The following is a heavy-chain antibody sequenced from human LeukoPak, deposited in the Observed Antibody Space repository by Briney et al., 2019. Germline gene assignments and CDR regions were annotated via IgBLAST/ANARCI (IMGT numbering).Heavy chain of an antibody. V-gene: IGHV4-59*01. J-gene: IGHJ4*02. Sequence: SETLSLTCTVSGGSISSYYWSWIRQPPGKGLEWIGYIYYSGSTNYNLSLKSRVTISVDTSKNQFSLKLSSVTAADTAVYYCARGSVVPAAIFGYRGQGTLVTVSS. D-gene: IGHD2-2*01. CDR1: GGSISSYY. CDR3: ARGSVVPAAIFGY. CDR2: IYYSGST.